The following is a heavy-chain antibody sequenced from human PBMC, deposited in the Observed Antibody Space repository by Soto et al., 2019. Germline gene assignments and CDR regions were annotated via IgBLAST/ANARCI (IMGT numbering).Heavy chain of an antibody. J-gene: IGHJ4*02. D-gene: IGHD3-22*01. CDR3: ASSSRYEYGSSGGNFDY. CDR1: GVSISSNNW. CDR2: MYHTGST. Sequence: QVQLQESGPGLVKPSGTLFPTCAVSGVSISSNNWWRWVRQPPGKGLEWIGEMYHTGSTNYNPSRRSRVTISVDKSKIHFSLELNSVTAADTAVYYCASSSRYEYGSSGGNFDYWGQGTRVTVSS. V-gene: IGHV4-4*02.